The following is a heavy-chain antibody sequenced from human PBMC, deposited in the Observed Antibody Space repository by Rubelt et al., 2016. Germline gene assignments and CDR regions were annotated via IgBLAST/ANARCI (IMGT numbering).Heavy chain of an antibody. V-gene: IGHV1-24*01. CDR2: FDPKDGET. CDR1: GYTLTALS. CDR3: AVKSGSYSFDY. J-gene: IGHJ4*02. D-gene: IGHD1-26*01. Sequence: QVQLVQSGAEVKKPGASVKVSCKVSGYTLTALSIHWVRQAPGKGLEWMGGFDPKDGETIYAQNFPGRVTMTEDTSTDTASMELSSLRSEDTAVYYCAVKSGSYSFDYWGQGTLVTVSS.